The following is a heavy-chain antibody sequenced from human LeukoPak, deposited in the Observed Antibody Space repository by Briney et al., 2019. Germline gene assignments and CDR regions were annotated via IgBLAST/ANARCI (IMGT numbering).Heavy chain of an antibody. Sequence: GESLKISSKGSGYSFTSYWIGWVRQMPGKRLEWMGIIYPGDSNTSYSPSFQCQVTISADKSISTAYLQWSSLKASDTATYYCARGYCSGGSCYKYYYYYYMDVWGKGTTVTVTS. J-gene: IGHJ6*03. CDR1: GYSFTSYW. D-gene: IGHD2-15*01. V-gene: IGHV5-51*01. CDR3: ARGYCSGGSCYKYYYYYYMDV. CDR2: IYPGDSNT.